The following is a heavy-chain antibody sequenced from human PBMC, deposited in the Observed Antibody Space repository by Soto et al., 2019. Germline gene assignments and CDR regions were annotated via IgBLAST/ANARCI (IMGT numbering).Heavy chain of an antibody. CDR3: ARDQSDYYYDSSGWDAFDI. V-gene: IGHV4-30-4*01. CDR2: IYYSGST. D-gene: IGHD3-22*01. Sequence: PSETLSLTCTVSGGSISSGDYYWSWIRQPPGKGLEWIGYIYYSGSTYYNPSLKSRVTISVDTSKNQFSLKLSSVTAADTAVYYCARDQSDYYYDSSGWDAFDIWGQGTMVTVSS. CDR1: GGSISSGDYY. J-gene: IGHJ3*02.